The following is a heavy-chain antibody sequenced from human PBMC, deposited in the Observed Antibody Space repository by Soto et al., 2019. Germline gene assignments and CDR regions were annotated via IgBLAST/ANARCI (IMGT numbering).Heavy chain of an antibody. CDR3: ASAPFGGVINFDY. D-gene: IGHD3-16*02. CDR1: GGSISSGDYY. V-gene: IGHV4-30-4*01. J-gene: IGHJ4*02. CDR2: ISYSGST. Sequence: QVQLQESGPGLVKPSQTLSLTCTVSGGSISSGDYYWSWIRQPPGKGLEWIGYISYSGSTYYNPSLKSRVTISVDTSKNQFSLKLSSVTAADTAVYYCASAPFGGVINFDYWGQGTLVTVSS.